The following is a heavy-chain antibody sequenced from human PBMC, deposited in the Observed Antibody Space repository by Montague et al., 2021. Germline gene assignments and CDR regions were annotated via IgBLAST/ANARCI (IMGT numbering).Heavy chain of an antibody. V-gene: IGHV4-34*01. J-gene: IGHJ6*02. Sequence: SETLSLTCAVYGGSFNAYYWSWIRQSPGKGLEWIGEIHHRGSIYYDPTTDYNPSLQSRVTIAVDASKNQFSLRLRSVTAADTAAYYCAGHSVGFESYYNGLDVWGRGTPVIVSS. CDR1: GGSFNAYY. CDR2: IHHRGSIYYDPTT. CDR3: AGHSVGFESYYNGLDV. D-gene: IGHD3-10*01.